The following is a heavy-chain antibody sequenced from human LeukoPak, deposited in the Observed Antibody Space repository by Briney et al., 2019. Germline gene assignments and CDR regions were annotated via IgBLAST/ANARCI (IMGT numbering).Heavy chain of an antibody. Sequence: ASVKVSCKASGYTFTDYYIHWVRQATGQGLEWMGWIKPNSGGANYAQKFQGRVIMTRDTSISTAYMDLSRLRSDDTAVYYCARDGHDSSGYYEDYWGQGTLVTVSS. J-gene: IGHJ4*02. D-gene: IGHD3-22*01. V-gene: IGHV1-2*02. CDR1: GYTFTDYY. CDR3: ARDGHDSSGYYEDY. CDR2: IKPNSGGA.